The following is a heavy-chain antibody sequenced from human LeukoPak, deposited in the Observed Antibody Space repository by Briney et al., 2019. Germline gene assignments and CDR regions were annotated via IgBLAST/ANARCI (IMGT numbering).Heavy chain of an antibody. CDR3: ARQWKDYDFWSGYYLVGYSTHPYYFDY. J-gene: IGHJ4*02. CDR2: IYPGDSDT. CDR1: GYSFTSYW. D-gene: IGHD3-3*01. V-gene: IGHV5-51*01. Sequence: GESLKISCKGSGYSFTSYWIGWVRQMPGKGLEWMGIIYPGDSDTRYSPSFQGQVTISADKSISTAYLQWSSLKASDTAMYYCARQWKDYDFWSGYYLVGYSTHPYYFDYWGQGTLVTVSS.